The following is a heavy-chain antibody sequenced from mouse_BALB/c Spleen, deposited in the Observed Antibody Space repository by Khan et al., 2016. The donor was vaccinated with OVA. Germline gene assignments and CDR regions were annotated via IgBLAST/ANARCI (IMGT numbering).Heavy chain of an antibody. V-gene: IGHV4-1*02. CDR1: GFDFSRYW. J-gene: IGHJ4*01. CDR2: INPDSSTI. D-gene: IGHD2-2*01. Sequence: EVQLQESGGGLVQPGGSLKLPCAASGFDFSRYWMSWVRQAPGKGLEWIGEINPDSSTINYTPSLKDKFIISRDNAKNTLYLQMSKVRSEDTALYYCARGLRRYYYAMDYWGQGTSVTVSS. CDR3: ARGLRRYYYAMDY.